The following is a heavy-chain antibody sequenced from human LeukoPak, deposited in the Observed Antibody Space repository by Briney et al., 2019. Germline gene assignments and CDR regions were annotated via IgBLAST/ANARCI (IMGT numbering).Heavy chain of an antibody. CDR3: ARDWLEGATSYYYYYMDV. CDR2: INPNSGGT. Sequence: ASVKVSCKASGYTFTGYYMHWVRQAPGQGLEWMGWINPNSGGTNYAQKFQGRVTMTRDTSISTAYMELSRLRSDDTAVYYCARDWLEGATSYYYYYMDVWGKGTTVTVSS. CDR1: GYTFTGYY. V-gene: IGHV1-2*02. J-gene: IGHJ6*03. D-gene: IGHD1-26*01.